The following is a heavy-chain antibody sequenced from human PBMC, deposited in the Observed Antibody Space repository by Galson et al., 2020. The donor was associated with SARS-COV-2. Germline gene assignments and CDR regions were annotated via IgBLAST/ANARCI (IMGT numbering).Heavy chain of an antibody. CDR2: IYYSATT. V-gene: IGHV4-30-4*07. J-gene: IGHJ3*02. D-gene: IGHD3-22*01. CDR3: ARENYPDYYDSRGYQGKTFDS. CDR1: GGSISSGDYP. Sequence: SETLSLTCAVSGGSISSGDYPWIWLPQPPGQELEWIVYIYYSATTYYNPSLQSRVTISGDTAKNQFSLKPSSVTDAATAVYYCARENYPDYYDSRGYQGKTFDSWGQGTMVTVSS.